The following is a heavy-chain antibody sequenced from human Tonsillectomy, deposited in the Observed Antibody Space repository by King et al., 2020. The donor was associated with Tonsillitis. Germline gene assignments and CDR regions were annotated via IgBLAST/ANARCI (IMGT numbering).Heavy chain of an antibody. D-gene: IGHD2-15*01. CDR1: GFTFSKHV. CDR3: VKDNTHYSFDY. J-gene: IGHJ4*02. V-gene: IGHV3-30*02. CDR2: VRADGNDR. Sequence: VQLVESGGGVVQPGGSLRLSCAVSGFTFSKHVMHWVRQAPGKGLEWVAFVRADGNDRYYADSVKGRFTISRDNSKNTLFLQMNSLRAEDTAVYYCVKDNTHYSFDYWCQGTLVTVSS.